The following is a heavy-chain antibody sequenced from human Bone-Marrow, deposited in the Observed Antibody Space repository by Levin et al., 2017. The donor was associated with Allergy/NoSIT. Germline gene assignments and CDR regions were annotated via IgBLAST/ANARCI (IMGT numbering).Heavy chain of an antibody. J-gene: IGHJ2*01. CDR3: AKWVRGSDGGWFFDF. CDR2: LSGRGETT. Sequence: PWGALRLSCAASGFTFSSYAMTWVRQAPGKGLEWISGLSGRGETTYYADSVKGRFTISRDNDKNTLFLQMNSLRTEDTALFYCAKWVRGSDGGWFFDFWGRGTLVTVSS. CDR1: GFTFSSYA. D-gene: IGHD3-16*01. V-gene: IGHV3-23*01.